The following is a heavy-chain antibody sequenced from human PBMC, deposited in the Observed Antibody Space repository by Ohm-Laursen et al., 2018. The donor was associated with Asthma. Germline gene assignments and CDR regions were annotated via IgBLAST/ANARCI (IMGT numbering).Heavy chain of an antibody. CDR2: ITSERSGGTR. Sequence: SLRLCCTASGFAFSNIWMTWVRQSPGKGLEWVGRITSERSGGTRAYAAPVKDRFTISRDDSKTTLYLQMNSLETEDTAVYFCATYNQYNAFDLWGQGTMVTVSS. J-gene: IGHJ3*01. D-gene: IGHD1-14*01. CDR1: GFAFSNIW. CDR3: ATYNQYNAFDL. V-gene: IGHV3-15*01.